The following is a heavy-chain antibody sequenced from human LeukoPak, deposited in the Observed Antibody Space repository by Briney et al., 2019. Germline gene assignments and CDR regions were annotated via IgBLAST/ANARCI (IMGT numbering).Heavy chain of an antibody. CDR2: IYNSGST. J-gene: IGHJ4*02. CDR1: GGSTSGYR. D-gene: IGHD6-13*01. Sequence: PSETLSLTCTVSGGSTSGYRWTWIRQPPGKGLEWIGYIYNSGSTTYNPSLKSRVTMSVDTSKNQFSLNLKSVTPEDTAVYYCARNLIPEQLVLNFWGQGTLVTVSS. V-gene: IGHV4-59*01. CDR3: ARNLIPEQLVLNF.